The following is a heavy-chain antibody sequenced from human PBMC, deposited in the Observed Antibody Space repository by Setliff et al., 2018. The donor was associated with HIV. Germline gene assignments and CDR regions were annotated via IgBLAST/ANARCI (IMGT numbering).Heavy chain of an antibody. V-gene: IGHV4-59*08. CDR3: ARGDTYYHDSSGYVKSALDCFDV. J-gene: IGHJ3*01. D-gene: IGHD3-22*01. Sequence: SETLSLTCTVSGGSISSYYWSWIRQPPGKGLEWIGHIYYSGSTNYNPSLKSRVTISVDTSKNQFSLKLTSVTAADTAVYYCARGDTYYHDSSGYVKSALDCFDVWGQGTMVTVSS. CDR1: GGSISSYY. CDR2: IYYSGST.